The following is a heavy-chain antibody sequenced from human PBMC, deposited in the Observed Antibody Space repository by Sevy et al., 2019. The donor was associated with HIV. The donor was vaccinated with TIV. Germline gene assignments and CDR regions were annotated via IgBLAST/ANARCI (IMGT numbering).Heavy chain of an antibody. CDR2: ISDRGIST. D-gene: IGHD6-19*01. J-gene: IGHJ4*02. CDR1: GFTFSNYA. V-gene: IGHV3-23*01. Sequence: GGSLRLSCVASGFTFSNYAMSWVRQAPGKGPEWVSSISDRGISTYYADSVKGRFTISRDNSKNTLYLQMNSLSAEDTAVDYCAKDLAGHRGGWYGGDFDYWGQGTLVTVSS. CDR3: AKDLAGHRGGWYGGDFDY.